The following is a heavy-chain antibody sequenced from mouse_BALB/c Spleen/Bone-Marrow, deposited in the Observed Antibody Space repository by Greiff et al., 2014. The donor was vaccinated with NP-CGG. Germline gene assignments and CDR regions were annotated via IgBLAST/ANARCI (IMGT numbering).Heavy chain of an antibody. D-gene: IGHD2-13*01. V-gene: IGHV14-3*02. J-gene: IGHJ4*01. Sequence: VQLQQSGAELVKPGASVKLSCTASGFNIKDAYIYWVKQRPEQGLEWVGRIDPANGNTKYDPKFQGKATIAADTSSNTAYLQLSSLTSEDTAVDYGSRGYDDYLFALDYWGHGTSVTVSS. CDR1: GFNIKDAY. CDR3: SRGYDDYLFALDY. CDR2: IDPANGNT.